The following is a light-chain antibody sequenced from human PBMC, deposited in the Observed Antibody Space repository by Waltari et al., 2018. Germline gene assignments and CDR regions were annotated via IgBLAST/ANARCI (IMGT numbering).Light chain of an antibody. V-gene: IGLV2-14*03. CDR3: GTSTTTRNHV. CDR2: NVS. CDR1: SSDVGAYNY. Sequence: QSALTQPASVSGSPGHSITTPCSGTSSDVGAYNYVCWYQQHPGKAPKLIIYNVSVRPSGVSNRFSGSKSGNTASLTISGLYTEDEADYYCGTSTTTRNHVFGTGTKVTVL. J-gene: IGLJ1*01.